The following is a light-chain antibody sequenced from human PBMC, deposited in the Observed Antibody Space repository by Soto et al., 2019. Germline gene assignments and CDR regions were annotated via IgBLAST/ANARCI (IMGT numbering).Light chain of an antibody. CDR3: QQSYSSSWT. CDR1: QTIRVY. V-gene: IGKV1-39*01. CDR2: GAS. J-gene: IGKJ1*01. Sequence: DIQISQFPSSLSASVGDRVTMTCRASQTIRVYLNWYQQRPGKAPQVLIYGASKLSSGVPPRFSGRASGTEYTLTISNLQPEDFGTYYCQQSYSSSWTFGQGTKVEMK.